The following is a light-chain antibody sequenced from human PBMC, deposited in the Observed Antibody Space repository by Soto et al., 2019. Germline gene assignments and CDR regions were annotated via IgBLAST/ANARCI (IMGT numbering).Light chain of an antibody. Sequence: DIQMTQSPSILSASVGDRVAITCRASQTISTWLAWYQLKPGKAPKLLIFDASSLESGVPSRFGGSGSGTEFTLTISSLQPDDFATYYCQQYIADSWTFGQGTKVDIK. V-gene: IGKV1-5*01. J-gene: IGKJ1*01. CDR2: DAS. CDR3: QQYIADSWT. CDR1: QTISTW.